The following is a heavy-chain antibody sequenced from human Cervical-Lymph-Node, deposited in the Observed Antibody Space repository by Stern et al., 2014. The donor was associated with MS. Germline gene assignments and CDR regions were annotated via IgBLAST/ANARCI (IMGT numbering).Heavy chain of an antibody. CDR1: GYSFTTHY. D-gene: IGHD1/OR15-1a*01. V-gene: IGHV1-46*01. CDR3: ARDGEVEQLAPPYYYFYGMDV. J-gene: IGHJ6*02. Sequence: QVQLVQSGAEVKKPGASVMLSCRTSGYSFTTHYLHWVRQAPGQGLEWMGMINCGGGHTTYPQKSRGRVPMTRDPSTSTVFMDRSSLKSDDTAIYYWARDGEVEQLAPPYYYFYGMDVWGQGTTVTVSS. CDR2: INCGGGHT.